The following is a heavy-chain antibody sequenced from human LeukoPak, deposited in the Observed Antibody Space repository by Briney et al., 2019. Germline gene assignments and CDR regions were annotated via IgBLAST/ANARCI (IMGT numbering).Heavy chain of an antibody. CDR3: ARGRSGDY. V-gene: IGHV3-7*01. J-gene: IGHJ4*02. Sequence: GGSLRLSCAASGFTFNMHWMSWVRQAPGKGLEWVANIKQGGGEKYYVDSVKGRFTISGDNGKNSLYLQMNSLRAEDTAVYYCARGRSGDYWGQGTLVTVSS. CDR1: GFTFNMHW. CDR2: IKQGGGEK.